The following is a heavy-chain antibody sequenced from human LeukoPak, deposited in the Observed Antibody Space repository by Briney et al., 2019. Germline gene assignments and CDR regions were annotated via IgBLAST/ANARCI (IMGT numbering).Heavy chain of an antibody. CDR3: ARDRIGYCSSTSCRPFDY. V-gene: IGHV3-20*04. CDR2: INWNGGST. J-gene: IGHJ4*02. Sequence: PGGSLRLSCAASGFTFDDYGMSWVRQAPGKGLEWGSGINWNGGSTGYADSVKGRFTISRDNAKNSLYLQMNSLRAEDTALYYCARDRIGYCSSTSCRPFDYWGQGTLVTVSS. CDR1: GFTFDDYG. D-gene: IGHD2-2*01.